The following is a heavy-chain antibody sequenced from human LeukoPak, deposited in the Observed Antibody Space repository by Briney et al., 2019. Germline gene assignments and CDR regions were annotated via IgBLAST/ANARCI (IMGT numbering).Heavy chain of an antibody. J-gene: IGHJ4*02. CDR3: SNGIYDTSY. CDR2: INQDGSEE. CDR1: GLTFTRYW. D-gene: IGHD2/OR15-2a*01. V-gene: IGHV3-7*01. Sequence: GGSLRLTCAASGLTFTRYWMAWVRQAPGKGLEWVANINQDGSEEYYLDSVRGRFTSSRDNAKNSLYLQMNSLRAEDTAVYYCSNGIYDTSYWGQGTLVTVSS.